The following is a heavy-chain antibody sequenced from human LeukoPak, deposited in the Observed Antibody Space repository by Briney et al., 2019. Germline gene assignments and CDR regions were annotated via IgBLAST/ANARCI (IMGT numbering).Heavy chain of an antibody. D-gene: IGHD6-13*01. CDR2: ISSSGSTI. CDR3: ARGGPAAGRFDY. Sequence: HPGGSLRLSCAASGFTFSSYEMNWVRQAPGKGLEWVSYISSSGSTIYYADSVKGRFTISRDNAKNSLYLQMNSLRAEDTAVYYCARGGPAAGRFDYWGQGALVTVSS. J-gene: IGHJ4*02. CDR1: GFTFSSYE. V-gene: IGHV3-48*03.